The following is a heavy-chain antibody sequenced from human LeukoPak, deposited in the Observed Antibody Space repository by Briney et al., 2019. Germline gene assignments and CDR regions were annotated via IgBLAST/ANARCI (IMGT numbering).Heavy chain of an antibody. Sequence: PGGSLRLSCAASGFTFSSSAMSWVRQVPGKGLEWVSGISASGGSTSYADSVRGRFTISRDNSKNTLYVQMNSLRAEDTAVYYCARDPRLYYYDSSGHFDYWGQGTLVTVSS. CDR3: ARDPRLYYYDSSGHFDY. J-gene: IGHJ4*02. CDR2: ISASGGST. V-gene: IGHV3-23*01. CDR1: GFTFSSSA. D-gene: IGHD3-22*01.